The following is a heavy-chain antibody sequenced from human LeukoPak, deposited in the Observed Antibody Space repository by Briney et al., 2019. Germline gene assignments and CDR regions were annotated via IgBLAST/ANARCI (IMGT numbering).Heavy chain of an antibody. V-gene: IGHV1-2*06. D-gene: IGHD4-11*01. CDR2: INPNSGGT. CDR1: GYTFAGYY. CDR3: ARHSDSAGFAR. Sequence: ASVKVSCKASGYTFAGYYLHWVRQAPGQGLEWMGRINPNSGGTNYAPKFQDRVAMTRNTSNSTAYMELSRLRSDDTAVYYCARHSDSAGFARWGQGSLVIVSS. J-gene: IGHJ4*02.